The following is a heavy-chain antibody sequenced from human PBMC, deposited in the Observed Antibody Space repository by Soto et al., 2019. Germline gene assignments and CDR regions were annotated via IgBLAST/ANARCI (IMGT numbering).Heavy chain of an antibody. CDR1: GGSFSGYY. CDR2: INHSGST. J-gene: IGHJ5*02. CDR3: ARGLATWGWSWFDP. D-gene: IGHD5-12*01. V-gene: IGHV4-34*01. Sequence: QVQLQQWGAGLLKPSETLSLTCAVYGGSFSGYYWSWIRQPPGKGLEWIGEINHSGSTNYNQSLKSRVTISVDTSKNQFSLKLSSVTAADTAVYYCARGLATWGWSWFDPWGQGTLVTVSS.